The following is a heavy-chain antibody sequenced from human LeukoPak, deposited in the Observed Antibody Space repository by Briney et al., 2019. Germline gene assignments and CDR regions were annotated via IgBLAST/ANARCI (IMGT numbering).Heavy chain of an antibody. CDR3: ARAPHYSNYGPYYYGMDV. CDR2: ISSDSGTI. V-gene: IGHV3-48*04. D-gene: IGHD4-11*01. CDR1: GFIFSTYH. Sequence: GSLRLSCAASGFIFSTYHMNWVRQAPGKGLEWISFISSDSGTIYYADSVKGRFTISRDNAKNSLYLQMNSLRAEDTAVYYCARAPHYSNYGPYYYGMDVWGQGTTVTVSS. J-gene: IGHJ6*02.